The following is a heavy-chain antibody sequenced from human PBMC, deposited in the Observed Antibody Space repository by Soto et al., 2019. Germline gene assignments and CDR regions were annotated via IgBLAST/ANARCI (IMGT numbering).Heavy chain of an antibody. CDR1: GFTLSSYA. Sequence: GGSLRLSCAVPGFTLSSYAMSWVRQAPGEGLEWVSTISCSGTSTYYADSVQGRFTISRDNSKNTLYLQMNSLRAEDTAVYYCAKGGYTYRGYFDYWGQGTLVTVSS. CDR2: ISCSGTST. CDR3: AKGGYTYRGYFDY. D-gene: IGHD5-18*01. J-gene: IGHJ4*02. V-gene: IGHV3-23*01.